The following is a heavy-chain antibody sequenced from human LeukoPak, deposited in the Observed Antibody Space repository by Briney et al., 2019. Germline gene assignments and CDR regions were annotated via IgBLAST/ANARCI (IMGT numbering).Heavy chain of an antibody. Sequence: PGGSLRLSCAASGFTFSHAWMSWVRQAPGKGLEWVGRIKSKTNGGTTDYAAPVKGRFTISRDDSKNTLYLQMNSLKTEDTAVYYCARAFYGDLDYWGQGTLVTVSS. CDR3: ARAFYGDLDY. J-gene: IGHJ4*02. D-gene: IGHD4-17*01. V-gene: IGHV3-15*01. CDR1: GFTFSHAW. CDR2: IKSKTNGGTT.